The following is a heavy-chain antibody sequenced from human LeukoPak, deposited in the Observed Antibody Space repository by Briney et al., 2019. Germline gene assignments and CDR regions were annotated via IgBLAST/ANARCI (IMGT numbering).Heavy chain of an antibody. V-gene: IGHV3-30*02. Sequence: GGSLRLSCAASGFTFSNHGMHWVRQAPGKGPEWVALIWYDGSNKYYADSVKGRFTISRDNSKNTLYLQMNSLRAEDKAVYYCAGTIMGATRPSPDYWGQGTLVTVSS. CDR3: AGTIMGATRPSPDY. CDR1: GFTFSNHG. J-gene: IGHJ4*02. CDR2: IWYDGSNK. D-gene: IGHD1-26*01.